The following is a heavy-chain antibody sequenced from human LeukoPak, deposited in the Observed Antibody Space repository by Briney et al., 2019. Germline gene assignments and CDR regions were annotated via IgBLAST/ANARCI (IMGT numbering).Heavy chain of an antibody. D-gene: IGHD2-15*01. CDR2: ISAYNGNT. CDR1: GYTFTSYG. CDR3: ARSGYCSGGSSLHCFDP. J-gene: IGHJ5*02. V-gene: IGHV1-18*01. Sequence: ASVKVSCKASGYTFTSYGISWVRQAPGQGLEWMGWISAYNGNTNYAQKLQGRVTTTTDTSTSTAYMELRSLRSDDTAVYYCARSGYCSGGSSLHCFDPWGQGTLVTVSS.